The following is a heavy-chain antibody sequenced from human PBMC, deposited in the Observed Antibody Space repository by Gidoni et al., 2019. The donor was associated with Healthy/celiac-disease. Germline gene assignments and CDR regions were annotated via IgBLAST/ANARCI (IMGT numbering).Heavy chain of an antibody. D-gene: IGHD3-10*01. CDR3: TRASRTWRGGNFDY. Sequence: EVQLVESGGGLVQPGRSLRLSCTASGFTFGAYAMSWFRQAPGKGLEWVGFIRSKAYGGTTEYAASVKGRFTISRDDSKSIAYLQMNSLKTEDTAVYYCTRASRTWRGGNFDYWGQGTLVTVSS. J-gene: IGHJ4*02. V-gene: IGHV3-49*03. CDR2: IRSKAYGGTT. CDR1: GFTFGAYA.